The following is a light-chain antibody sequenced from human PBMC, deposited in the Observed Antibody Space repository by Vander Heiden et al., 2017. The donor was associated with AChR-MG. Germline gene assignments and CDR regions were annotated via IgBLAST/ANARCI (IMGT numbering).Light chain of an antibody. CDR3: MQALQTSYS. CDR1: QSLLHNNGYNY. V-gene: IGKV2-28*01. CDR2: LGS. J-gene: IGKJ2*03. Sequence: EIVMTQSPPSLPVTPGEPASISCRSSQSLLHNNGYNYLDWYLQKPGQSPQLLIYLGSNRASGVPDRFSGSGSGTDFTLKISRVEAEDVGVYYCMQALQTSYSFGQGTRLEI.